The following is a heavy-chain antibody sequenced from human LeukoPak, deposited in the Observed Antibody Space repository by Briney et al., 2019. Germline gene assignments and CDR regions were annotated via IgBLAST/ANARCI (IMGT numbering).Heavy chain of an antibody. D-gene: IGHD1-26*01. J-gene: IGHJ2*01. V-gene: IGHV3-23*01. CDR1: GFTFSSYA. CDR3: AKDRTVGASYCYFDL. CDR2: ISSSGSGGNT. Sequence: GGSLRLSCAASGFTFSSYAMSWARQAPGKGLEWVSGISSSGSGGNTYYADSVKGRFAISRDSSKNTLFLQMNTLGAEDTAIYYCAKDRTVGASYCYFDLWGRGTLVTVSS.